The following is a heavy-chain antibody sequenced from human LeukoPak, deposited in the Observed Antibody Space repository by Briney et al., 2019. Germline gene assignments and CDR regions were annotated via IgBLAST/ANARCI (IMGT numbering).Heavy chain of an antibody. Sequence: SQTLSLTCAVSGDSVSSNSAAWNWIRQSPSRGLEWLGRTYYRSKWYNDYAVSVKSRITINPDTSKNQFSLQLNSVTPEDTAVYYCVRDDGIGLDPFDVWSPGTMVTVSS. CDR3: VRDDGIGLDPFDV. CDR1: GDSVSSNSAA. D-gene: IGHD1-14*01. CDR2: TYYRSKWYN. J-gene: IGHJ3*01. V-gene: IGHV6-1*01.